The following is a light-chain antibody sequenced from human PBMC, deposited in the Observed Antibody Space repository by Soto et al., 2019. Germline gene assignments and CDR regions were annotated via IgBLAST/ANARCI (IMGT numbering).Light chain of an antibody. CDR1: SSNIGAGYD. J-gene: IGLJ1*01. Sequence: QAVLTQPPSVSGAPGQRVTISCTGSSSNIGAGYDVHWYQQLPGTAPKLLIYGNSNRPSGVPDRFSGSKSGTSASLAITGLQAEDEADNYCQSYDSSLSGFYVFGTGTKVTDL. CDR2: GNS. CDR3: QSYDSSLSGFYV. V-gene: IGLV1-40*01.